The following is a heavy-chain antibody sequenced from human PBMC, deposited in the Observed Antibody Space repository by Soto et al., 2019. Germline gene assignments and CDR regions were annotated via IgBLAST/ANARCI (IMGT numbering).Heavy chain of an antibody. J-gene: IGHJ6*02. CDR3: ARGTKYYYQGMDV. Sequence: PSETLSLTCTVSGDSINIYYWTWIRQPPGKGLEWIGYIYDSGSTSYNPSLKSRLTISVDTSKNQFSLKLKSVTAADTAVYYCARGTKYYYQGMDVWGHGTKVTVSS. CDR2: IYDSGST. CDR1: GDSINIYY. V-gene: IGHV4-59*01.